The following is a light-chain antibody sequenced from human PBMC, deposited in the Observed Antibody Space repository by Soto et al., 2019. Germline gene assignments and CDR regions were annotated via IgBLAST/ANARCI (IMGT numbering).Light chain of an antibody. V-gene: IGKV3-20*01. CDR3: QQYAGPPTT. Sequence: EIVLTQSRGTLSLSPGDRSTLSCRASQTVSNNYLAWCQQKPGQAPRVIMYGASRRATGIPERLSGGGSGTDLTLTISRLENEDYAVYLCQQYAGPPTTFGQGTKVDIK. CDR2: GAS. J-gene: IGKJ1*01. CDR1: QTVSNNY.